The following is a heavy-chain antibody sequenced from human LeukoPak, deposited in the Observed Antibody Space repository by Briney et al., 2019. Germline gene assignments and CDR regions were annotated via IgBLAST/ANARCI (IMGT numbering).Heavy chain of an antibody. D-gene: IGHD4-17*01. Sequence: SETLSLTCTVSGGSISGYYWSWIRQPPGKGLEWIGEINHSGSTNYNPSLKSRVTISVDTSKNQFSLKLSSVTAADTAVYYCARGDLTVTDAFDIWGQGTMVTVSS. CDR2: INHSGST. J-gene: IGHJ3*02. V-gene: IGHV4-34*01. CDR1: GGSISGYY. CDR3: ARGDLTVTDAFDI.